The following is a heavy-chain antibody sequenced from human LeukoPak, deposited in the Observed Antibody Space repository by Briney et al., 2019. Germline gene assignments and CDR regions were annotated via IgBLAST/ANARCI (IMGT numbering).Heavy chain of an antibody. J-gene: IGHJ4*02. D-gene: IGHD6-19*01. Sequence: SETLSLTCTVSGGSIRSSSYYSGWIRQPPGKGLEWIGSIYYSGSTYYNASLKSRGTISVDTSKNQFSLKLNSVTAADTAVYFCARRVVAVAGTGYFDYWGQGTLVTVSS. CDR1: GGSIRSSSYY. CDR2: IYYSGST. V-gene: IGHV4-39*01. CDR3: ARRVVAVAGTGYFDY.